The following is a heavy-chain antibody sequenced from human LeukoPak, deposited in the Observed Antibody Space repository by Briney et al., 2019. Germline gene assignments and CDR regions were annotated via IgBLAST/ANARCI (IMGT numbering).Heavy chain of an antibody. CDR1: GYSNSSGYY. Sequence: SETLSLPCAFSGYSNSSGYYWGWIRQPPGKGLEGIGSIYHSGSTYYNPSLKSRVTISVDTSKNQFSRKLSSVTAADTAVYYCASSLLPYFDYWGQGALVTVSS. D-gene: IGHD2-15*01. J-gene: IGHJ4*02. CDR3: ASSLLPYFDY. CDR2: IYHSGST. V-gene: IGHV4-38-2*01.